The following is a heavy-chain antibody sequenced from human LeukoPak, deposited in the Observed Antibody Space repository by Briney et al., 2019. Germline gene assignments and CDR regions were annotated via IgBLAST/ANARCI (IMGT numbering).Heavy chain of an antibody. CDR3: ARTGEMATNSFDY. D-gene: IGHD5-24*01. V-gene: IGHV4-34*01. Sequence: SETLSLTCAVYGGTFSGYYWSWIRQPPGKRLEWVGESNDSGGTNYNPSVKSRVTISADKSKNQVSLKLSSVTAADTAVYYCARTGEMATNSFDYWGQGTLVTVSS. CDR2: SNDSGGT. J-gene: IGHJ4*02. CDR1: GGTFSGYY.